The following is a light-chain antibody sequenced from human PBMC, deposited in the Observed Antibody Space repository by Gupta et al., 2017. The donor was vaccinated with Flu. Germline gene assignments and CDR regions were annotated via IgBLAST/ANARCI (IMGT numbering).Light chain of an antibody. Sequence: PGERATLSCRASQSISTNVAWYQQKPGQAPSLLIYGALHRAAGIPARFSGSGSGTEFTLTISTLQSEDFAVYYCQQYNNWPLFGPGTKVDIK. V-gene: IGKV3-15*01. J-gene: IGKJ3*01. CDR2: GAL. CDR1: QSISTN. CDR3: QQYNNWPL.